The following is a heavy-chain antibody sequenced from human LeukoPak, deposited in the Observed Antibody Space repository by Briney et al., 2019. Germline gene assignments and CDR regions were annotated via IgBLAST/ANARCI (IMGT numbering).Heavy chain of an antibody. CDR2: INPNSGGT. CDR3: VSAYDQ. CDR1: GYTFTDSY. V-gene: IGHV1-2*02. J-gene: IGHJ5*02. D-gene: IGHD6-19*01. Sequence: ASVKVSCKASGYTFTDSYMHWVRQAPGHGFEWMRWINPNSGGTKHAKMFQGRVTMTIDTSINTAYMELSGLRSGDTAVYFCVSAYDQWGQGTLVTVAS.